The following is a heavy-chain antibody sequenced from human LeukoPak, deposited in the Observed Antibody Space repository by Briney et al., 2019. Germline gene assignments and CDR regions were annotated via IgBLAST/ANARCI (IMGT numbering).Heavy chain of an antibody. CDR1: GFTFSSYW. V-gene: IGHV3-74*01. D-gene: IGHD6-19*01. CDR3: ARDNSGFDY. J-gene: IGHJ4*02. CDR2: VNSDERTI. Sequence: GGALRLSCAASGFTFSSYWMSWVRQAPGKGVEGVSNVNSDERTIHYADSVKGRFTVSRDKAKNMLYLQMNSLRVEDTAVYYCARDNSGFDYWGQGTLVAVSS.